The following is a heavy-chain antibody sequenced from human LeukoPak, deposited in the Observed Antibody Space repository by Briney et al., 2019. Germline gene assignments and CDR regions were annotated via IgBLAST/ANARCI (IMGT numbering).Heavy chain of an antibody. Sequence: PGGSLRLSCAASGFTFSSYWMNWARQAPGKGLEWVASINHNGNVNYYVDSVKGRFTISRDNAKNSLYLQMSNLRAEDTAVYYCAKSSYYDSSGYYREYYFDHWGQGTLVTVSS. J-gene: IGHJ4*02. CDR1: GFTFSSYW. D-gene: IGHD3-22*01. CDR2: INHNGNVN. CDR3: AKSSYYDSSGYYREYYFDH. V-gene: IGHV3-7*03.